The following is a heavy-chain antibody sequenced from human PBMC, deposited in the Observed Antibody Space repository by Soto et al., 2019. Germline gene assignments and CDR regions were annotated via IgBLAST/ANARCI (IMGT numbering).Heavy chain of an antibody. CDR3: ARLDYYGSANHSYYYGMDV. CDR1: GYSFTSYW. CDR2: IYPGDSDT. Sequence: GESLKISCKGSGYSFTSYWIGWVRQMPGKGLEWMGIIYPGDSDTRYSPSFQGQVTISADKSISTAYLQWSSLKASDTAMYYCARLDYYGSANHSYYYGMDVWGQGTTVTVS. D-gene: IGHD3-10*01. V-gene: IGHV5-51*01. J-gene: IGHJ6*02.